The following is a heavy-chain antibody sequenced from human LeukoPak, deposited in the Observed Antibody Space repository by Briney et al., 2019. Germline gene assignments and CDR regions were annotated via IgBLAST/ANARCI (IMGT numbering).Heavy chain of an antibody. J-gene: IGHJ6*02. D-gene: IGHD3-10*01. Sequence: PGGSLRLSCAASGFTFSSYAMSWVRQAPGKGLKWVSAISGSGGSTYYADSVKGRFTISRDNSKNTLYLQMNSLRAEDTAVYYCAKVGSPYPLWLGELLGGERRGASYYYYYGMDVWGQGTTVTVSS. V-gene: IGHV3-23*01. CDR2: ISGSGGST. CDR3: AKVGSPYPLWLGELLGGERRGASYYYYYGMDV. CDR1: GFTFSSYA.